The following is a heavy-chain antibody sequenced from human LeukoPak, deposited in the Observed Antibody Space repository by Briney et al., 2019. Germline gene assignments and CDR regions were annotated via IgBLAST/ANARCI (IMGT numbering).Heavy chain of an antibody. J-gene: IGHJ4*02. Sequence: SETLSLTCTVSGGSISSYYWSWIRQPPGKGLEWIGYIYYSGSTNYNPSLKSRVTISVDTSKNQFSLKLSSVTAADTAVYYCAREVSSSLDYWGQGTLVTVSS. D-gene: IGHD6-13*01. CDR3: AREVSSSLDY. CDR1: GGSISSYY. V-gene: IGHV4-59*01. CDR2: IYYSGST.